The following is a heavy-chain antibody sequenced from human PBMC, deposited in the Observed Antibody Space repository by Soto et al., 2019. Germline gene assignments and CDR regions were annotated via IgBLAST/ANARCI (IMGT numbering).Heavy chain of an antibody. J-gene: IGHJ4*02. CDR2: ISWDGLAQ. Sequence: VQLVESGGGMVQPGRSLRLLCEASGFTFSRYGMHWVRQAPGMGLEWVAVISWDGLAQYYGDSVKGRFTISRDNSQSTLYLQMNSLRTEDTAIYYCAKETIQVGGPNYFDYWGQGVLVTVSS. V-gene: IGHV3-30*18. CDR3: AKETIQVGGPNYFDY. CDR1: GFTFSRYG. D-gene: IGHD1-1*01.